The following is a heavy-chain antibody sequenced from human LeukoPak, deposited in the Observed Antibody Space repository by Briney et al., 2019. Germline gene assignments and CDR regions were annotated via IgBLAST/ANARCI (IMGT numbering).Heavy chain of an antibody. Sequence: PSETLSLTCTVSGGSISSSTYYWSWIRQPPGKGLEWIGYIYYSGSTNYNPSLKSRVTISVDTSKNQFSLKLSSVTAADTAVYYCARGGALDAFDIWGQGTMVTVSS. D-gene: IGHD1-26*01. CDR3: ARGGALDAFDI. CDR2: IYYSGST. CDR1: GGSISSSTYY. V-gene: IGHV4-61*01. J-gene: IGHJ3*02.